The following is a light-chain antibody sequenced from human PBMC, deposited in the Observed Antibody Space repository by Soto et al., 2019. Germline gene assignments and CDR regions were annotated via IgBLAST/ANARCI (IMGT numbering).Light chain of an antibody. CDR1: SNDVGGYNY. CDR3: YSYAGTYTVV. V-gene: IGLV2-14*01. CDR2: EVS. J-gene: IGLJ2*01. Sequence: QSALTQPASVSGSPGQSITISCTGSSNDVGGYNYVSWYQQHPGQAPKLIIYEVSDRPSGVSPRFSGSKSGNTASLTISGLQVEDEADYFCYSYAGTYTVVFGGGTKLTVL.